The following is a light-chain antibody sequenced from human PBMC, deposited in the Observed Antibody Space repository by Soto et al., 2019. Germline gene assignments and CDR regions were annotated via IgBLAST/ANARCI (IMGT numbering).Light chain of an antibody. V-gene: IGKV1-39*01. CDR3: KKTFSLHSK. CDR2: EKS. Sequence: DIQMTHSPSSLSASVVDRVTITFRASQNVRSYLNWYQQKPGEAPNLIIYEKSTLQSGVKSRFSGDGYGKDFTISISSLQSEDFDNYYCKKTFSLHSKFGNGNAVDMK. CDR1: QNVRSY. J-gene: IGKJ1*01.